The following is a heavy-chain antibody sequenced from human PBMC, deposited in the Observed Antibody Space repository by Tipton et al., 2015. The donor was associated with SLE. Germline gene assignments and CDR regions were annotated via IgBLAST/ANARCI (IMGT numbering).Heavy chain of an antibody. CDR3: ARHERWPHFDY. J-gene: IGHJ4*02. CDR2: IHHSGTT. Sequence: TLSLTCTVSGVSTSSGGYFWNWIRHYPGKGLEWIGSIHHSGTTHYNPSLKSRVTLAVDTSKNQFSLKLSVVTAADTAVYYCARHERWPHFDYWGQGTLVTVSS. CDR1: GVSTSSGGYF. D-gene: IGHD6-19*01. V-gene: IGHV4-31*03.